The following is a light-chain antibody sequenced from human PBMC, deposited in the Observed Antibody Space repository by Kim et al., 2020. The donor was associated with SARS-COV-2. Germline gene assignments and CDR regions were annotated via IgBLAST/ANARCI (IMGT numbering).Light chain of an antibody. Sequence: VSGCQGQTASSTGAGEKGGDKYACRQKQKPGQSPVLDIYKDSKRPSGIPERFSGSNSGNTATLTISGTQAMDEADYYWQAWDSSVVFGGGTQLTVL. V-gene: IGLV3-1*01. J-gene: IGLJ2*01. CDR2: KDS. CDR3: QAWDSSVV. CDR1: KGGDKY.